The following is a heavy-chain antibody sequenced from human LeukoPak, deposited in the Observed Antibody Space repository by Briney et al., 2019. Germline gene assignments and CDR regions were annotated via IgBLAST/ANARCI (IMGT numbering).Heavy chain of an antibody. CDR1: GGTFSSYA. CDR3: ARGCYDILTGYYTLSDY. Sequence: REASVKVSCKASGGTFSSYAISWVRQAPGQGLEWMGRIIPILGIANYAQKFQGRVTITADKSTSTAYMELSSLRSEDTAVYYCARGCYDILTGYYTLSDYWGQGTLVTVSS. V-gene: IGHV1-69*04. CDR2: IIPILGIA. D-gene: IGHD3-9*01. J-gene: IGHJ4*02.